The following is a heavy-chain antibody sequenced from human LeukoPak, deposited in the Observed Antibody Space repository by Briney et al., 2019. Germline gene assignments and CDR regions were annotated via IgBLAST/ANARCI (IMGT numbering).Heavy chain of an antibody. Sequence: PGGSLRLSCAASGFSFSNYAMNWVRQAPGKGLEWVSGISGGGVSTNYADSVKGRFTISRDNSKNTLYLQMNSLRAEDTAVYYCAKEGYDSTGYYPPDFDYWGQGTLVTVSS. D-gene: IGHD3-22*01. CDR1: GFSFSNYA. CDR3: AKEGYDSTGYYPPDFDY. V-gene: IGHV3-23*01. J-gene: IGHJ4*02. CDR2: ISGGGVST.